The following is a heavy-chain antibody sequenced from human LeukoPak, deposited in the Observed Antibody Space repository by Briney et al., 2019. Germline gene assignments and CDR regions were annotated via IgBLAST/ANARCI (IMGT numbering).Heavy chain of an antibody. Sequence: SETLSLTSTVSGGSISSYYRSWIRQPQGKGLEWIGYIYYSGSTNYNPSLKSRVTISVDTSKNQFSLKLSSVTAADTAVYYCARAAGGVPMVDYWGQGTLVTVSS. CDR2: IYYSGST. V-gene: IGHV4-59*01. J-gene: IGHJ4*02. D-gene: IGHD2-8*02. CDR3: ARAAGGVPMVDY. CDR1: GGSISSYY.